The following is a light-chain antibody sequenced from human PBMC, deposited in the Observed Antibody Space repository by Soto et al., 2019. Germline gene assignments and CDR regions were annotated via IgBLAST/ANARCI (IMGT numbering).Light chain of an antibody. V-gene: IGKV3-11*01. CDR3: QQRSIWPT. CDR2: DAS. CDR1: QSVSNF. Sequence: EIVLTQSPATLSLSPGERATLSCRASQSVSNFLAWYQQKPGQAPRLLIDDASSRATGIPARFSGSGSGTEFTLTISSLEPEDFAVYYCQQRSIWPTFGQGTRLEIK. J-gene: IGKJ5*01.